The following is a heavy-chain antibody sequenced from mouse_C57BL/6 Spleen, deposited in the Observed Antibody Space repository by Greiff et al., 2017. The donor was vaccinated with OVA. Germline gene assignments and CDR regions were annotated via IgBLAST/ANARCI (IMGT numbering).Heavy chain of an antibody. J-gene: IGHJ4*01. CDR2: IWTGGGT. D-gene: IGHD1-1*01. CDR1: GFSLTSYA. CDR3: ATHYGSSDVRAMDY. V-gene: IGHV2-9-1*01. Sequence: VKLMESGPGLVAPSQSLSITCTVSGFSLTSYAISWVRQPPGKGLEWLGVIWTGGGTNYNSALKSRLSISKDNSKSQVCLKMTSLQTDDTARYYCATHYGSSDVRAMDYWGQGTSVTVSS.